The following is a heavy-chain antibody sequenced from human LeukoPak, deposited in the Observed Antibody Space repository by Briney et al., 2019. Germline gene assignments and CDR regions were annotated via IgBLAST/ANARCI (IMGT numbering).Heavy chain of an antibody. CDR3: VRDRELTY. J-gene: IGHJ4*02. Sequence: SETLSLTCTVLDGSISIYYWSWIRQPPGKGLEWIGYIYNSGSTDYNPSLKSRVTISADTSKNQFSLKLTSVTAADTAMYYCVRDRELTYWGQGTLVTVSS. CDR2: IYNSGST. V-gene: IGHV4-59*01. CDR1: DGSISIYY. D-gene: IGHD5-24*01.